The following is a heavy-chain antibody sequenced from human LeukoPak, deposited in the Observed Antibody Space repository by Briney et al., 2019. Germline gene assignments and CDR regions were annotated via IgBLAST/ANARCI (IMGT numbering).Heavy chain of an antibody. CDR3: ARYGSGSYYLRDFDY. V-gene: IGHV1-2*02. D-gene: IGHD3-10*01. CDR2: INPNSGGT. J-gene: IGHJ4*02. Sequence: ASVKVSCKASGYTFTGYYMHRVRQAPGQGLEWMGWINPNSGGTNYAQKFQGRVTMTRDTSISTAYMELSRLRSDDTAVYYCARYGSGSYYLRDFDYWGQGTLVTVSS. CDR1: GYTFTGYY.